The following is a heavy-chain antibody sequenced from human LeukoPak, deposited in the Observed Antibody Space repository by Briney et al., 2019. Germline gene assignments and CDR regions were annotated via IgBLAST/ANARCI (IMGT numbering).Heavy chain of an antibody. D-gene: IGHD2-8*01. J-gene: IGHJ4*02. V-gene: IGHV4-61*02. CDR1: GGSISSGSYY. Sequence: SQTLSLTCTVSGGSISSGSYYWRWIRQPAGKGLEWIGRIYTSGSTNYNPSLKSQITVSVDTSKNQFSLRLSSVTAADTAVYYCARYIYGVWHFDYWGQGTLVTVSS. CDR3: ARYIYGVWHFDY. CDR2: IYTSGST.